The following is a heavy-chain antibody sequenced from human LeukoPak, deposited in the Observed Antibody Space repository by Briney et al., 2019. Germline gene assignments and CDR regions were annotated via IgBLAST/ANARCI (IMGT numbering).Heavy chain of an antibody. Sequence: ASVKVSCKPSGYTFTGCYLHWVRQAPPQGQERMGWINPNTGATIYAEKFQGRVDMTRDTSIDTAYMEMRSLRSDDTAVYYCARDRVGSGWPRPWYFEFWGEGTLITVSS. CDR2: INPNTGAT. CDR1: GYTFTGCY. D-gene: IGHD6-19*01. V-gene: IGHV1-2*02. CDR3: ARDRVGSGWPRPWYFEF. J-gene: IGHJ4*02.